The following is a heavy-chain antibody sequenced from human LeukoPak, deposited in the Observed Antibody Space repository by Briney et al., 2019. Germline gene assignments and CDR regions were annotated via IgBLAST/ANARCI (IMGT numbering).Heavy chain of an antibody. CDR1: GYTFTGYY. J-gene: IGHJ4*02. V-gene: IGHV1-2*02. D-gene: IGHD3-9*01. CDR3: ARAGRGLRYFDWLTYDY. Sequence: ASVKVSCKASGYTFTGYYMHWVRQAPGQGLEWMGWINPNSGGTNYAQKFQGRVTMTRDTSISTAYMELSRLRSDDTAVYYCARAGRGLRYFDWLTYDYWGQGTLVTVSS. CDR2: INPNSGGT.